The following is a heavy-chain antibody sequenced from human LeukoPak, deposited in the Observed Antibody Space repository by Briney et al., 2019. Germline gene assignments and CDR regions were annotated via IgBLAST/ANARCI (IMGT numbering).Heavy chain of an antibody. CDR3: ARDGEYYDSSGSYFDY. J-gene: IGHJ4*02. Sequence: ASVKVSCKASGYTFTTYYMHWVRQAPGQGLEWMGILNPSSGSTSYARRFQGRVTMTRDTSTSTFYMELRSLKSEDTAVYYCARDGEYYDSSGSYFDYWGQGTAVTVSS. D-gene: IGHD3-22*01. CDR2: LNPSSGST. CDR1: GYTFTTYY. V-gene: IGHV1-46*01.